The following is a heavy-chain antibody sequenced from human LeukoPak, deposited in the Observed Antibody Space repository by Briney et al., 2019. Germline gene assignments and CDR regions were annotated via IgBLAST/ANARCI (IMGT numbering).Heavy chain of an antibody. CDR2: VYHNGET. Sequence: SETLSLTCTVSGYSITTNYYWAWIRQSPGTGLEWIGSVYHNGETYYNPSLKSRVIISVNTSKNEFSLRLTSVTAADTAVYYCVTPRSWELSDMAVWGKGTTVIVSS. CDR1: GYSITTNYY. CDR3: VTPRSWELSDMAV. V-gene: IGHV4-38-2*02. D-gene: IGHD1-26*01. J-gene: IGHJ6*03.